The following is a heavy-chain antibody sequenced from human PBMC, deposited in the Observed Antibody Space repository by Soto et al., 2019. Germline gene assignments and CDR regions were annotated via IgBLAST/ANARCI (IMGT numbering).Heavy chain of an antibody. D-gene: IGHD6-19*01. CDR2: IYYSGST. Sequence: SETLSLTCTVSGGSISSYYWSWIRQPPGKGLEWIGYIYYSGSTNYNPSLKSRVTISVDTSKNQFSLKLSSVTAADTAVYYCARDSSGQLGDYYYGMDVWGQGTTVTVSS. J-gene: IGHJ6*02. CDR3: ARDSSGQLGDYYYGMDV. V-gene: IGHV4-59*01. CDR1: GGSISSYY.